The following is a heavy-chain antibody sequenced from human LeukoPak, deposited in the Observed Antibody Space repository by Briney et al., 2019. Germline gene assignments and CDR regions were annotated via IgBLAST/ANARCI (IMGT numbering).Heavy chain of an antibody. Sequence: SDTLSLTCTVSGGSISSGSYYWGWIRQPPGKGLEWIGSIYYSGSTYYNPSLKSRVTISVDTSKNQFSLKLSSVTAADTAVYYCARHLTPPPGDSYGYLVGSFDPWGQGTLVTVSS. V-gene: IGHV4-39*01. J-gene: IGHJ5*02. CDR1: GGSISSGSYY. CDR3: ARHLTPPPGDSYGYLVGSFDP. CDR2: IYYSGST. D-gene: IGHD5-18*01.